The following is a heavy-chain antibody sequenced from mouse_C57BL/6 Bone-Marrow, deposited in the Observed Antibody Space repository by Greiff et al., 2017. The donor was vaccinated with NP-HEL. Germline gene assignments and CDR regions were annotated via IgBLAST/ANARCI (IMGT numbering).Heavy chain of an antibody. V-gene: IGHV5-6*01. D-gene: IGHD1-1*01. Sequence: EVQGVESGEDLVKPGGSLKLSCAASGFTFSSYGMSWVRQTPDKRLEWVATISSGGSYTYYPGSVKGRFTISRDNAKNTLYLQMSSLKSEDTAMYYCARHGRITTNAMDYWGQGTSVTVSS. CDR3: ARHGRITTNAMDY. J-gene: IGHJ4*01. CDR1: GFTFSSYG. CDR2: ISSGGSYT.